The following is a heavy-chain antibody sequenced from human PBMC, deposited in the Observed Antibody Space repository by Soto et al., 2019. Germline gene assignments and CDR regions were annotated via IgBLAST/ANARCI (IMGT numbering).Heavy chain of an antibody. CDR2: ISSSGSAI. CDR1: GFTFSDYY. J-gene: IGHJ3*02. Sequence: PGGSLRRSCAASGFTFSDYYMSWIRQAPGKGLEWLSYISSSGSAIYYADSVKGRFTISRDNAKNSLYLPMNSLRDEDTAVYYCARDNYALEWLGPVHDAFDIWGQGTMVTVSS. V-gene: IGHV3-11*04. CDR3: ARDNYALEWLGPVHDAFDI. D-gene: IGHD5-12*01.